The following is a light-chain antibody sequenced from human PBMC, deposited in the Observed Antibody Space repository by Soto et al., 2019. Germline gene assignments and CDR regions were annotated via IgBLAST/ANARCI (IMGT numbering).Light chain of an antibody. CDR2: YDS. CDR1: SIRSKS. Sequence: SYELTQPPSVSLAPGQTASIPRGGNSIRSKSVPWYQQKPGQAPIVVIYYDSDRPSRIPERFAGSNSGNTATLTISSVEAGDEADYYCQVWDSSSDHVIFGGGTKLTVL. J-gene: IGLJ2*01. V-gene: IGLV3-21*04. CDR3: QVWDSSSDHVI.